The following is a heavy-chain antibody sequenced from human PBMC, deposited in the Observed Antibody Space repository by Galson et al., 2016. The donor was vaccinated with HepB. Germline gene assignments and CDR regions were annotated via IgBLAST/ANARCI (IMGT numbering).Heavy chain of an antibody. Sequence: SLRLSCAASGFTFSSHSMAWVRQAPGKGLQWVAMIRPAGNEELYVDSLRGRFTISRDNTKNSLFLQMNSLRVDDTAMYYCVRDFNWGCDYWGQGALVTVSS. V-gene: IGHV3-7*03. D-gene: IGHD3-16*01. J-gene: IGHJ4*02. CDR3: VRDFNWGCDY. CDR2: IRPAGNEE. CDR1: GFTFSSHS.